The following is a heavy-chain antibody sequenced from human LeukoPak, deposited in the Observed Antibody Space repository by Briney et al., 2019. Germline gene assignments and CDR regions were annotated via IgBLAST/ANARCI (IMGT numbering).Heavy chain of an antibody. CDR2: INHSGST. CDR1: GGSFSGYY. D-gene: IGHD2-8*01. Sequence: SETLSLTCAVYGGSFSGYYWSWIRQPPGKGLEWIGEINHSGSTNYNPSLKGRVTISVDTSKNQFSLKLGSVTAADTAVYYCARGKMVDYWGQGTLVTVSS. V-gene: IGHV4-34*01. CDR3: ARGKMVDY. J-gene: IGHJ4*02.